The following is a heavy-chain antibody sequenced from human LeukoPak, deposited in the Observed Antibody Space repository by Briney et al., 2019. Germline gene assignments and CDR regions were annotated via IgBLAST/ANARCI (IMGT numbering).Heavy chain of an antibody. D-gene: IGHD6-19*01. J-gene: IGHJ3*02. CDR3: AREMGAGLYSSGWYDAFDI. Sequence: PGGSLRLSCAASGFTFSSYEMNWVRQAPGKGLEWVSAISGSGGSTYYADSVKGRFTISRDNSKNTLYLQMNSLRAEDTAVYYCAREMGAGLYSSGWYDAFDIWGQGTMVTVSS. CDR1: GFTFSSYE. CDR2: ISGSGGST. V-gene: IGHV3-23*01.